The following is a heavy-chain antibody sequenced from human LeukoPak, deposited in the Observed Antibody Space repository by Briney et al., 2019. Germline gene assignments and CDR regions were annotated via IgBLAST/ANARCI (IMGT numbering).Heavy chain of an antibody. Sequence: PSETLSLTCTVSGGPISSYYWSWIRQPPGKGLEWIGYIYYSGSTNYNPSLKSRVTISVDTSKNQFSLKLGSVTAADTAVYYCARDGPIFGDNWFDPWGQGTLVTVSS. J-gene: IGHJ5*02. CDR3: ARDGPIFGDNWFDP. V-gene: IGHV4-59*01. CDR1: GGPISSYY. CDR2: IYYSGST. D-gene: IGHD3-3*01.